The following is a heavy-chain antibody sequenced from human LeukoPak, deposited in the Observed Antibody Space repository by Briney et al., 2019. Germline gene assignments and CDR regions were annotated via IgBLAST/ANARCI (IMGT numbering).Heavy chain of an antibody. D-gene: IGHD2-15*01. CDR2: IYYSGST. CDR1: GGSISSSSYY. CDR3: ARVVVPGWFDP. V-gene: IGHV4-39*07. J-gene: IGHJ5*02. Sequence: SETLSLTCTVSGGSISSSSYYWGWIRQPPGKGLEWIGNIYYSGSTYYNPSLKSRVTTSVDTSNNQFSLKLSSVTAADTAVYYCARVVVPGWFDPWGQGTLVTVSS.